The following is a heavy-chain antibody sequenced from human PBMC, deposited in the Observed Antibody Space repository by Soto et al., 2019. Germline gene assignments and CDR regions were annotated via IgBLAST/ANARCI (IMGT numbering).Heavy chain of an antibody. CDR1: GYTFAGYY. J-gene: IGHJ3*02. V-gene: IGHV1-2*04. D-gene: IGHD2-15*01. Sequence: ASVKVSCKASGYTFAGYYLHWVRQAPGQGLEWMGWINPNTGSTNYSQKFQDWVTMTRDTSISTAYMELRSLRSEDTAVYYCARDAYVVVAFDIWGQGTMVTVS. CDR3: ARDAYVVVAFDI. CDR2: INPNTGST.